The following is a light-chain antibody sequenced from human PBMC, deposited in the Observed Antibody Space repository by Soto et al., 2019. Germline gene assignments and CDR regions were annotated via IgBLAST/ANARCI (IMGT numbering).Light chain of an antibody. V-gene: IGKV3-15*01. CDR1: QTIRNN. CDR3: HQYHNLPPET. Sequence: EIVMPQSPATLSVSPGERATLSCRASQTIRNNLAWYQQMPGQAPRLLIYGASTRAPGITARFSGSGSGTEFTLTINGLQSEDSAVYYCHQYHNLPPETVGPGTKVYSK. J-gene: IGKJ3*01. CDR2: GAS.